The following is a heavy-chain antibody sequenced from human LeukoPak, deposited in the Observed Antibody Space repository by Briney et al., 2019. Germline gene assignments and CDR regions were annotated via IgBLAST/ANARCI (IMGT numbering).Heavy chain of an antibody. V-gene: IGHV4-4*07. CDR1: GGSISSYY. Sequence: SETLSLTCTVSGGSISSYYWSWIRQPAGKGLEWIGRIYTSGSTNYNPSLKSRVTMSVDTSKNQFSLKLSSVTAADTAVYYCARYRVYSSSWAESYYYYYYMDVWGKGTTVTISS. CDR3: ARYRVYSSSWAESYYYYYYMDV. CDR2: IYTSGST. D-gene: IGHD6-13*01. J-gene: IGHJ6*03.